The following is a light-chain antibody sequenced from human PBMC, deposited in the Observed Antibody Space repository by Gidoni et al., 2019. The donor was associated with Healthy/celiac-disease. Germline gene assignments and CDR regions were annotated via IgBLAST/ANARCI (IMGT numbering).Light chain of an antibody. J-gene: IGKJ2*01. V-gene: IGKV3-20*01. CDR3: QQYGSSPPYT. Sequence: EIVLTHSPVTLSLSPGERATLSCRASQSVSSSYLAWYQQKPGQAHRLLIYGASSRATGLPDRFSGSGSGTDVTLTISRLEHEDFAVYYCQQYGSSPPYTFGQGTKLESK. CDR2: GAS. CDR1: QSVSSSY.